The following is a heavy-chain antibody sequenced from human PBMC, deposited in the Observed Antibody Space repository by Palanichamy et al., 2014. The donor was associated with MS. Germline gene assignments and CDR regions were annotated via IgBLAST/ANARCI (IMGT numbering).Heavy chain of an antibody. CDR1: GFSFHTYA. CDR2: ISFDGGYQ. J-gene: IGHJ4*02. CDR3: ARGGQQWLDYIDY. Sequence: QVQLVESGGGAVQPGRSLRLSCTSSGFSFHTYAMNWVRQAPGKGLDWVAVISFDGGYQYYADSVKGRFIVSRDNSKNTLYLQMNSLTSEDSAIYFCARGGQQWLDYIDYWGQGTRVTVSS. D-gene: IGHD6-19*01. V-gene: IGHV3-30*16.